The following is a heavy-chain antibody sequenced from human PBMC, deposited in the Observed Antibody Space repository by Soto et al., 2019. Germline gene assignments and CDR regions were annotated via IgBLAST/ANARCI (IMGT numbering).Heavy chain of an antibody. D-gene: IGHD2-2*01. CDR1: GFSLVTPW. V-gene: IGHV3-15*07. Sequence: EVQLVESGGGLVKPGGSLRLSCAAPGFSLVTPWINWVRQAPGKGWGWVGRTKGGTPEYAAPVKGRFTISRDDSKDTLYLQMNSLETEDTGVYYCTTDKDCHLTRCYLDHWGQGTLVTVSS. J-gene: IGHJ4*02. CDR3: TTDKDCHLTRCYLDH. CDR2: TKGGTP.